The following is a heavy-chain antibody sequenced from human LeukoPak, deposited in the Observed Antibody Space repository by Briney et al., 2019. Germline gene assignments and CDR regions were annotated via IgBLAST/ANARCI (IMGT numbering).Heavy chain of an antibody. CDR3: ARDFWSGGYQYFDY. Sequence: ASVKVSCKASGYTFTGYYMHWVRQAPGQGLEWMGWINPNSGGTNYAQKFQGRVTMTRDTSISTAYMELSRLRSDDTAVYHCARDFWSGGYQYFDYWGQGTLVTVSS. J-gene: IGHJ4*02. V-gene: IGHV1-2*02. CDR1: GYTFTGYY. D-gene: IGHD3-3*01. CDR2: INPNSGGT.